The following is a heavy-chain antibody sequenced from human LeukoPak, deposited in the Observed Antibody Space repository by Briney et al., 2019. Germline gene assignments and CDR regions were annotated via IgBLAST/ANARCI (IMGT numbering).Heavy chain of an antibody. D-gene: IGHD6-13*01. Sequence: PSETLSLTCAVYGGSFDDYYWSWIRQSPEKGLEWIGDINHRGITNYNPSLKSRVALSVDPSKNQISLKVFSVTAADSAVYYCARPGIPAAGHWYHPWGPGTQVTVSS. V-gene: IGHV4-34*01. CDR1: GGSFDDYY. CDR2: INHRGIT. CDR3: ARPGIPAAGHWYHP. J-gene: IGHJ5*02.